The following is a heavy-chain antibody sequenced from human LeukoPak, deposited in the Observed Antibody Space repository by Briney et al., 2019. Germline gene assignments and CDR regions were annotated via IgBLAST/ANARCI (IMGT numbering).Heavy chain of an antibody. J-gene: IGHJ4*02. CDR1: GYTFTSYA. CDR3: ARGYCSGGSCYNFDY. V-gene: IGHV7-4-1*02. CDR2: INTNTGNP. Sequence: GASVKVSSEASGYTFTSYAMNWVRHAPGQGLEWMGWINTNTGNPTYAQGFTGRFVFSLDTSVSTAYLQISSLKAEDTAVYYCARGYCSGGSCYNFDYWGQGTLVTVSS. D-gene: IGHD2-15*01.